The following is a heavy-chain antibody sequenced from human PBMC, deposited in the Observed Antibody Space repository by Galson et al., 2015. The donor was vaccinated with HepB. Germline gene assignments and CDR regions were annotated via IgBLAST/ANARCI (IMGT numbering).Heavy chain of an antibody. CDR2: IYSGSST. Sequence: LRLSCAASGFTVSSNYMSWVRQAPGKGLEWVSVIYSGSSTYYADSVKGRFTISRDNSKNTLYLQMNSLRAENTTVYYCASLGYSSSWYRYGMDVWGQGTTVTVS. D-gene: IGHD6-13*01. CDR3: ASLGYSSSWYRYGMDV. CDR1: GFTVSSNY. V-gene: IGHV3-66*02. J-gene: IGHJ6*02.